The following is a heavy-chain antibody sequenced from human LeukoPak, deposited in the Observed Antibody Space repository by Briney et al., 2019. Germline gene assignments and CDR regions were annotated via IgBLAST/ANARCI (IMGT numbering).Heavy chain of an antibody. D-gene: IGHD6-13*01. Sequence: ASVKVSCKAPGGTFSSYAISWVRQAPGQGLEWMGGIIPIFGTANYAQKFQGRVTITTDESTSTAYMELSSLRSEDTAVYYCARGAIAAAGTGAFDIWGQGTMVTVSS. CDR2: IIPIFGTA. CDR3: ARGAIAAAGTGAFDI. J-gene: IGHJ3*02. CDR1: GGTFSSYA. V-gene: IGHV1-69*05.